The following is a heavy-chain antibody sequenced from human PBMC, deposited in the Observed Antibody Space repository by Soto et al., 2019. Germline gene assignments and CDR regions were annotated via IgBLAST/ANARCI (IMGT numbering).Heavy chain of an antibody. J-gene: IGHJ6*02. CDR2: ISSSSWTI. CDR3: ARDGGRGYGMDV. D-gene: IGHD3-16*01. Sequence: EVQLVESGGGLVQPGGFLRLSCAASGFIFSSYHINWVRQAPGKGLEWVSYISSSSWTIYYADSVKGRFTISRDNAKNSLYLQMNSLRDEDTAVYYCARDGGRGYGMDVWGQGTTVTVSS. V-gene: IGHV3-48*02. CDR1: GFIFSSYH.